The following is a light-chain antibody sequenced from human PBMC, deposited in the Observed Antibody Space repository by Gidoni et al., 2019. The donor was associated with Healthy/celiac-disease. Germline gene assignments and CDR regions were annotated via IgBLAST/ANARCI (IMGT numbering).Light chain of an antibody. V-gene: IGKV2-28*01. CDR2: LGS. CDR1: QSLLHSNGYNY. CDR3: MQALQTPLT. J-gene: IGKJ4*01. Sequence: DIVMTQSPLFLPVTPGEPASISCRSSQSLLHSNGYNYLDWYLQKPGQSPQLLIYLGSNRASGVPDRFSGSGSGTDFTLKISRVEAEDVGVYYCMQALQTPLTFGGXTKVXIK.